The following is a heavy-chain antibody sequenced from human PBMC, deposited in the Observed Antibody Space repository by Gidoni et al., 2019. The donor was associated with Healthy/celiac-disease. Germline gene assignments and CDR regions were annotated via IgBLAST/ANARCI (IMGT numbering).Heavy chain of an antibody. J-gene: IGHJ3*02. D-gene: IGHD6-19*01. CDR3: VKENSDSGWIPRAFDI. V-gene: IGHV3-64D*06. Sequence: EVQLVESGGGLVQPGGSLSLSCSASGFTFSSYAMHWVRQAPGKGLEYVSAISSNGGSTYYADSVKGRFTISRDNSKNTLYLQMSSLRAEDTAVYYCVKENSDSGWIPRAFDIWGQGTMVTVSS. CDR1: GFTFSSYA. CDR2: ISSNGGST.